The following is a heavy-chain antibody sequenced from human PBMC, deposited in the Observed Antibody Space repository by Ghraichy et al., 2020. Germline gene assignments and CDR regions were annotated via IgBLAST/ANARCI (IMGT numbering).Heavy chain of an antibody. D-gene: IGHD2-8*01. V-gene: IGHV3-23*01. CDR1: GFTLKNYA. CDR2: VTGNGAVT. J-gene: IGHJ4*02. Sequence: GGSLRLSCAASGFTLKNYAMTWVRQAPGKGLEWVSVVTGNGAVTYYTNSVKGRFTISRDNSKNTLYLQMNSLRAEDTAVYYCARNAAFCTKAACYDSWGQGTLVTVSS. CDR3: ARNAAFCTKAACYDS.